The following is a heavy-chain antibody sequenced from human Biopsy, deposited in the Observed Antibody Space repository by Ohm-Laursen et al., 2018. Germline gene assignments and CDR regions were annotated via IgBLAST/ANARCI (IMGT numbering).Heavy chain of an antibody. CDR3: ARVPAYPSIDGYYGLDL. CDR1: GYTFAGYY. Sequence: APVKASCKASGYTFAGYYLHWVRQAPGHGLEWMGWINPNSGNANYAQSFQGRLTVTRDTSISTAYMGLTSLTFDDTAIYYCARVPAYPSIDGYYGLDLWGQGTTVIVSS. J-gene: IGHJ6*02. D-gene: IGHD3-9*01. CDR2: INPNSGNA. V-gene: IGHV1-2*02.